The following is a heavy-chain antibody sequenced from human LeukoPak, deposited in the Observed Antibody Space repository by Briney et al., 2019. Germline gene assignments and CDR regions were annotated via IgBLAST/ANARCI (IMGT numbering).Heavy chain of an antibody. D-gene: IGHD2-2*01. Sequence: GGSLRLSCAASGFTFSSYSMNWVRQAPGKGLEWVSSISSSSSYIYYADSVKGRFTISRDNAKNSLYLQMNSLRAEDTAVYYCARGNIPGSYYYYGMDVWGQGITVTVSS. V-gene: IGHV3-21*01. CDR3: ARGNIPGSYYYYGMDV. CDR1: GFTFSSYS. CDR2: ISSSSSYI. J-gene: IGHJ6*02.